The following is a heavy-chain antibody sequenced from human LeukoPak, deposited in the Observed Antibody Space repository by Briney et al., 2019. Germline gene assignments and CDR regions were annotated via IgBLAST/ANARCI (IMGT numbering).Heavy chain of an antibody. CDR2: INHSGST. D-gene: IGHD4-17*01. CDR1: GGSFSGYY. Sequence: SETLSLTCAVYGGSFSGYYWSWIRQPPGKGLEWIGEINHSGSTNYNPSHKSRVTISVDTSKNQFSLKLSSVTAADTAVYYCARAYGDPKAYYYYGMDVWGQGTTVTVSS. V-gene: IGHV4-34*01. CDR3: ARAYGDPKAYYYYGMDV. J-gene: IGHJ6*02.